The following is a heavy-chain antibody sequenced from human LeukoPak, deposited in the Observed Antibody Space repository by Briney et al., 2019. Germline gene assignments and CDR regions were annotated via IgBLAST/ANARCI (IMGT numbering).Heavy chain of an antibody. D-gene: IGHD6-19*01. CDR1: GGSISSYY. J-gene: IGHJ4*02. CDR2: IYTSGST. CDR3: ARDSIAVAAGALDY. Sequence: PSETLSLTCTVSGGSISSYYWSWIRQPAGKGLEWIGRIYTSGSTNYNPSLKSRVTMSVDTSKNQFSLKLSSVTAADTAVYYCARDSIAVAAGALDYWGQGTLVTVSS. V-gene: IGHV4-4*07.